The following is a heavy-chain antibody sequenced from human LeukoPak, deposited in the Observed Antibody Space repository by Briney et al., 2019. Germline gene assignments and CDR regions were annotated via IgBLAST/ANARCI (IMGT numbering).Heavy chain of an antibody. CDR2: VNTNTGNP. CDR1: GYTFTSYP. CDR3: ARRPRGEPFDY. J-gene: IGHJ4*02. V-gene: IGHV7-4-1*02. Sequence: ASVKVSFKASGYTFTSYPINWVRQAPGQGLEWMGWVNTNTGNPTFAQGFTGRFVFSLDTSVSTAYLQISSLKPEDTAVYYCARRPRGEPFDYWGQGTLVTVSS. D-gene: IGHD1-14*01.